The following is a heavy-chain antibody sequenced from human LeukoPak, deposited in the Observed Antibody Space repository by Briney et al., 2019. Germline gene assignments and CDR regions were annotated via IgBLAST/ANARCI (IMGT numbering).Heavy chain of an antibody. CDR1: GGSISNYY. CDR2: FYNSGST. CDR3: ARHKAVAGDYYYYYGMDV. Sequence: SETLSLTCSVSGGSISNYYWSWIRQPAGKGLEWIGRFYNSGSTNCNPSLKSRVTMSVDTSKNQFSLKLSFVTAADTAVYYCARHKAVAGDYYYYYGMDVWGQGTTVTVSS. J-gene: IGHJ6*02. V-gene: IGHV4-4*07. D-gene: IGHD6-19*01.